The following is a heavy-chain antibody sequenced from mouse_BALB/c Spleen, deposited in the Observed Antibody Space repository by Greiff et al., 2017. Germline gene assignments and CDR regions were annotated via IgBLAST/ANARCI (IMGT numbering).Heavy chain of an antibody. V-gene: IGHV1-18*01. CDR1: GYTFTDYN. D-gene: IGHD2-14*01. CDR3: ARKRPYEEAMDD. Sequence: VQLKESGPELVKPGASVKIPCKASGYTFTDYNMDWVKQSHGKSLEWIGDINPNNGGTIYNQKFKGKATLTVDKSSSTAYMELRSLTSEDTAVYYCARKRPYEEAMDDWGQGTSVTVSS. J-gene: IGHJ4*01. CDR2: INPNNGGT.